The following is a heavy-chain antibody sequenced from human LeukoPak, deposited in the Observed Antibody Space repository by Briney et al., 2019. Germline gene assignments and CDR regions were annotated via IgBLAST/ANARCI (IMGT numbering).Heavy chain of an antibody. CDR2: IYHSGST. CDR1: GGSISSGGYS. V-gene: IGHV4-30-2*01. CDR3: ARSMVRGVPPFDY. D-gene: IGHD3-10*01. Sequence: SETLSLTCAVSGGSISSGGYSWSWIRQPPGKGLEWIGYIYHSGSTYYNPSLKSRVTISVDRSKNQFSLKLSSVTAADTAVYYCARSMVRGVPPFDYWGQGTLVIVSS. J-gene: IGHJ4*02.